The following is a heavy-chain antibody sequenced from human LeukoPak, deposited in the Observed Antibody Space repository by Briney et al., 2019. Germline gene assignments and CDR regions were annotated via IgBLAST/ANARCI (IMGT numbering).Heavy chain of an antibody. V-gene: IGHV1-18*01. J-gene: IGHJ6*03. CDR3: ARGPGGRSGYYPLEDYYYYYYMDV. CDR2: ISAYNGNT. CDR1: GYTFTSYA. D-gene: IGHD3-22*01. Sequence: ASVKLSCTASGYTFTSYAMNWVRQAPGQGLEWMGWISAYNGNTYYAQKLQGRVTMTTDTSTSTAYMELRSLRSDDTAVYYCARGPGGRSGYYPLEDYYYYYYMDVWGKGTTVTVSS.